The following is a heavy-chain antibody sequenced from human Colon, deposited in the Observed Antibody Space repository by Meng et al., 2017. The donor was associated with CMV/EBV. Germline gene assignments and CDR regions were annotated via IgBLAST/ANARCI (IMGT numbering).Heavy chain of an antibody. CDR2: MNPNIVVT. D-gene: IGHD3-9*01. J-gene: IGHJ4*02. CDR3: ARGRDFEWSELDH. Sequence: KASGYSFSGYYIHWVRQAPGQGLEWMGRMNPNIVVTNYAPKFRGRVTMTRDTSITTAYMELSRLGSDDTAVYYCARGRDFEWSELDHWGQGTLVTVSS. V-gene: IGHV1-2*06. CDR1: GYSFSGYY.